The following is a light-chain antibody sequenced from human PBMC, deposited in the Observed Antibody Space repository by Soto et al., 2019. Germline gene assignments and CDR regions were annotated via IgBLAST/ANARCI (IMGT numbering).Light chain of an antibody. V-gene: IGLV2-8*01. J-gene: IGLJ2*01. CDR3: GSQAGSDKHVV. CDR1: SSDIRDSNY. Sequence: QSALTQPPSASGSPGQSVTLSCSGISSDIRDSNYVSWYQQHPGKAPKLVVSEVTKRPSGVPDRFSGSRSGTTAFLTISGLQTEDEADYYCGSQAGSDKHVVFGGGTQLTVL. CDR2: EVT.